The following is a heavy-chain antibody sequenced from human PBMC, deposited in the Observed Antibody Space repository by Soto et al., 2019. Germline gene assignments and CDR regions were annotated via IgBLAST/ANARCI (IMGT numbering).Heavy chain of an antibody. Sequence: EVQVLESGGGFVVPGGSLRLSCTTSTFTFSTYAMTWVRQAPGKGLQWVSSIWGSSQSTTYADSVKGRFTISRDNSKNTLYLQVNSLRAEDTATYYCARGPNGDYIGSFDIWGQGRMVTVSS. CDR2: IWGSSQST. D-gene: IGHD4-17*01. CDR3: ARGPNGDYIGSFDI. CDR1: TFTFSTYA. J-gene: IGHJ3*02. V-gene: IGHV3-23*01.